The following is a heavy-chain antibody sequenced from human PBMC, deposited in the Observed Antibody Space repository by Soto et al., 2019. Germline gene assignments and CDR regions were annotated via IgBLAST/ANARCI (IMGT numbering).Heavy chain of an antibody. J-gene: IGHJ4*02. V-gene: IGHV3-7*03. D-gene: IGHD4-4*01. CDR1: GFSFSSAW. CDR3: ARDRAYTRFDY. CDR2: MNEDGSAR. Sequence: EVQLVESGGGLVQPGGSLRLSCAASGFSFSSAWMTWIRQAPGKGLERVAIMNEDGSARYYVDSVKGRFTISRDNAKNTLFLQMNSLRVEDTAVYFCARDRAYTRFDYWGQGSLVNVSS.